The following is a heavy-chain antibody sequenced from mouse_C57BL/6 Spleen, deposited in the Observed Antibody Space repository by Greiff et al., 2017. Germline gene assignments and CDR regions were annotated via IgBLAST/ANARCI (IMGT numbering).Heavy chain of an antibody. V-gene: IGHV1-19*01. D-gene: IGHD1-1*01. CDR1: GYTFTDYY. CDR2: INPYNGGT. CDR3: AKAETVWYFDV. J-gene: IGHJ1*03. Sequence: EVQLQQSGPVLVKPGASVKMSCKASGYTFTDYYMNWVKQSHGKGLEWIGVINPYNGGTSYNQKFKGKATLTVDTSSSTAYMELNSLTSEDSAVYYCAKAETVWYFDVWGTGTTVTVSS.